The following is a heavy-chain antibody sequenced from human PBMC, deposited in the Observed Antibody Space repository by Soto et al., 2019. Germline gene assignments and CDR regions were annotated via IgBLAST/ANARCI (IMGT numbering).Heavy chain of an antibody. J-gene: IGHJ6*02. CDR2: ISGSGGST. CDR1: GFTFSSYA. CDR3: AKVVRAAAGARGYYYGMDV. D-gene: IGHD6-13*01. V-gene: IGHV3-23*01. Sequence: GGSLRLSCAASGFTFSSYAMSWVRQAPGKGLEWVSAISGSGGSTYYADSVKGRFTISRDNSKNTLYLQMNSLRAEDTAVYYCAKVVRAAAGARGYYYGMDVWGQGTTVTVSS.